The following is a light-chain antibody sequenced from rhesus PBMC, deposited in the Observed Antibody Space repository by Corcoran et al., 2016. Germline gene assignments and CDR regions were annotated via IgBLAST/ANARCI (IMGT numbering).Light chain of an antibody. CDR2: VAT. J-gene: IGKJ3*01. CDR1: QSVSSY. CDR3: QEASNLST. V-gene: IGKV3-31*02. Sequence: EIVMTQSPATLSLSPGETATISCRTSQSVSSYLAWYQQKPGQAPRLFSSVATNRATGIPDRFSGSGSGTDFHLPISSLEPEVFAVYYCQEASNLSTFGPGTKLDIK.